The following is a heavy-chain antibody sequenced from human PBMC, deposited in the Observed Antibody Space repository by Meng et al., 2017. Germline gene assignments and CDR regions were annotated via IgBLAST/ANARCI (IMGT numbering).Heavy chain of an antibody. V-gene: IGHV7-4-1*02. CDR1: GYTFTSYA. D-gene: IGHD2-15*01. CDR3: ARLVAGTFGQLFDP. J-gene: IGHJ5*02. Sequence: QVQLVQSASHCKKPGSQGKVSSKASGYTFTSYAMNWVRQAPGQGLEWMGWINTNTGNPTYSQGFTGRFVFSLDTSVSTAYLQISSLKAEDTAVYYCARLVAGTFGQLFDPWGQGTLVTVSS. CDR2: INTNTGNP.